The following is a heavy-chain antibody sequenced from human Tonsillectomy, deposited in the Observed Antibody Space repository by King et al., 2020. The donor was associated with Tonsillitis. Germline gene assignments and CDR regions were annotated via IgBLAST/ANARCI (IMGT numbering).Heavy chain of an antibody. CDR1: GFTFSSYA. CDR3: VKARDSYNDY. V-gene: IGHV3-23*04. J-gene: IGHJ4*02. D-gene: IGHD5-18*01. Sequence: VQLVESGGGLIQPGGALRLSCAASGFTFSSYAMSWVRQAPGKGLEWGSTISGSGGSTYYADSVKGRFTPYRDNYKNKLYLLMNSLRAEDTALYYCVKARDSYNDYWGQGTLVTVSS. CDR2: ISGSGGST.